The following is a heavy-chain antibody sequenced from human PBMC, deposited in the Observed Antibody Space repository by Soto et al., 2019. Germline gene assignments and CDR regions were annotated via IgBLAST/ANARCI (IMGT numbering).Heavy chain of an antibody. CDR2: IYYSGST. D-gene: IGHD3-3*01. Sequence: PSETLSLTCTVSGGSISSGGYYWSWIRQHPGKGLEWIGYIYYSGSTYYNPSLKSRVTISVDTSKNQFSLKLSSVTAADTAVYYFASLNQGSDYDFWGDYYFRDYYYYYYMDVWCKGTTVTVSS. CDR1: GGSISSGGYY. V-gene: IGHV4-31*03. CDR3: ASLNQGSDYDFWGDYYFRDYYYYYYMDV. J-gene: IGHJ6*03.